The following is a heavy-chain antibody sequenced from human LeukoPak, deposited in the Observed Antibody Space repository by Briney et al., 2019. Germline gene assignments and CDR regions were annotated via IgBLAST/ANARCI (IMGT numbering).Heavy chain of an antibody. CDR2: IKDDGRQK. D-gene: IGHD6-19*01. Sequence: PGGSLRLSCAPSGFTFSRYWMTWVRQTPGKGLEWVASIKDDGRQKYYVDSVKGRFTVSRDNAKSSAYLQMDSLRVEDTALYYCARDASGGFDTWGQGTLVTVSS. V-gene: IGHV3-7*01. CDR1: GFTFSRYW. J-gene: IGHJ4*02. CDR3: ARDASGGFDT.